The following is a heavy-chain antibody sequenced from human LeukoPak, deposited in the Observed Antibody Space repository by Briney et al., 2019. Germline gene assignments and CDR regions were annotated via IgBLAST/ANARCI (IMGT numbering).Heavy chain of an antibody. J-gene: IGHJ3*02. CDR3: ARHVVVINAFDI. D-gene: IGHD3-22*01. Sequence: GGSLRLSRAASGFTFSSHSMKWVRPAPGKGLGWVSSISSSSSYIYYADSVKGRFTISRDNAKNSLYLQMNSLRAEDTAVYYCARHVVVINAFDIWGQGTMVTVSS. CDR2: ISSSSSYI. V-gene: IGHV3-21*01. CDR1: GFTFSSHS.